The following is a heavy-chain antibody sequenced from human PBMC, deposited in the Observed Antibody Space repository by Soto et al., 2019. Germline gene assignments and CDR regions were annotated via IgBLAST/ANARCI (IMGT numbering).Heavy chain of an antibody. CDR2: ISGSGGST. J-gene: IGHJ4*02. CDR1: GFTFSSYA. CDR3: AKDMVVTRSVGGFDY. Sequence: EVQLLESGGGLVQPGGSLRLSCAASGFTFSSYAMSWVHQAPGKGLEWVSAISGSGGSTYYADSVKGRFTISRDNSKNTLYLQMNSLRAEDTAVYYCAKDMVVTRSVGGFDYWGQGTLVTVSS. D-gene: IGHD2-15*01. V-gene: IGHV3-23*01.